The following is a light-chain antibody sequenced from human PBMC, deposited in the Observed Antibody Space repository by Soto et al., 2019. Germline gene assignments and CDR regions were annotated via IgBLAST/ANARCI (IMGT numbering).Light chain of an antibody. CDR3: ASYPPSSPYV. CDR2: DVS. V-gene: IGLV2-14*01. Sequence: QSTLTQPASVSGSPGQSIAISCTGTSSDVGGYSYVSWYQQQPGKAPKLVISDVSNRPSGVSDRFSGSKSGNTASLTISGLQTEDEADYYCASYPPSSPYVFGTGTKLNVL. CDR1: SSDVGGYSY. J-gene: IGLJ1*01.